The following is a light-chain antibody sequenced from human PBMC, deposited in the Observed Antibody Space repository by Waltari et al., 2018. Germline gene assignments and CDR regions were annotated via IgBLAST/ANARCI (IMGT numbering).Light chain of an antibody. J-gene: IGLJ2*01. CDR2: EDS. V-gene: IGLV3-10*01. CDR1: ALPKKY. CDR3: YSTDSSANDRV. Sequence: SYELTQPPSVSVSPGQTARITCSGDALPKKYAYWYQQKSGQAPVVVMYEDSKRTSGIPERFSGSSSGTMATLTISGAQVEDEADYYCYSTDSSANDRVFGGGTKLTVL.